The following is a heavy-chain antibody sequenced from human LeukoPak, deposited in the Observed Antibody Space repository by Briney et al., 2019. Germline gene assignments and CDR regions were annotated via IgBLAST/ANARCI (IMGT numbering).Heavy chain of an antibody. CDR2: IYHSGST. V-gene: IGHV4-59*01. CDR3: ARVRDTSGYYFYLDY. D-gene: IGHD3-22*01. Sequence: SETLSLTCTVSGGSISSYYWSWIRQPPGKGLEWIGYIYHSGSTNYNPSLKSRVTISVDTSKNQFSLKLNSVTAADTAVYYCARVRDTSGYYFYLDYWGQGTLVTVSS. CDR1: GGSISSYY. J-gene: IGHJ4*02.